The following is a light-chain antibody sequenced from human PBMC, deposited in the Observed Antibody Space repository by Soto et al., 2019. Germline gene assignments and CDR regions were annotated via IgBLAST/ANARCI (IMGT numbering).Light chain of an antibody. V-gene: IGKV3-11*01. CDR2: DAS. CDR3: QQCSNWPIT. Sequence: EIVLTQSPAPLSLSPGERATISCIACQSVSSYLAWYQQKPGQAPRLLIYDASDRATGIPARFSGSGSGTDFTLTISSLEPEDVAVYFCQQCSNWPITFGQGTRVEIK. CDR1: QSVSSY. J-gene: IGKJ5*01.